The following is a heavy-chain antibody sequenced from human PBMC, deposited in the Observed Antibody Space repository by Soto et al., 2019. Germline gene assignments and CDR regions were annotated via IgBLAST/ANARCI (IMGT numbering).Heavy chain of an antibody. Sequence: QVQLQESGPGLVKPSQTLSLTCTVSGGSISTVDYWWSWIRQSPDMGLEWIGHIYDGGRTYNNPSLESRGTMSVDTSKSPLSLTLSSVSAADTAVYYCARGPSGDKVDSWGQGTLVTVSS. CDR2: IYDGGRT. CDR1: GGSISTVDYW. J-gene: IGHJ4*02. D-gene: IGHD7-27*01. V-gene: IGHV4-30-4*01. CDR3: ARGPSGDKVDS.